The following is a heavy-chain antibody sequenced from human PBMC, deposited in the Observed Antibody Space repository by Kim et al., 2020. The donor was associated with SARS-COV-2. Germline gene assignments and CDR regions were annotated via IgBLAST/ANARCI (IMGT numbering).Heavy chain of an antibody. CDR1: GYSFTSYW. D-gene: IGHD3-10*01. J-gene: IGHJ5*02. CDR2: IDPSDSYT. CDR3: ARHSLHGSGSYYNDWFDP. Sequence: GESLKISCKGSGYSFTSYWISWVRQIPGKGLEWMGRIDPSDSYTNYSPSFQGHVTISADKSISTAYLQWSSLKASDTAMYYCARHSLHGSGSYYNDWFDPWGQETLVTVSS. V-gene: IGHV5-10-1*01.